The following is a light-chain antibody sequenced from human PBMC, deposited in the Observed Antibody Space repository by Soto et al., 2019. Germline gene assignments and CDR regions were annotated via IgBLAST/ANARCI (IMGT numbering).Light chain of an antibody. J-gene: IGKJ3*01. CDR3: QQYSNSPFT. CDR2: GAS. Sequence: EIVLTQSPYTLSLSSGERATLSCRASQTVRSSYLAWFQQKPGQAPRLLISGASSRATGIPDRFSGSGSGTDFTLTISRLEPEDFAVYFCQQYSNSPFTFGPGTKVDIK. V-gene: IGKV3-20*01. CDR1: QTVRSSY.